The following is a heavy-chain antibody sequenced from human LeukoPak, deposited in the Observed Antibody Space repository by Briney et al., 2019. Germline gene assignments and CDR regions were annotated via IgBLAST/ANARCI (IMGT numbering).Heavy chain of an antibody. V-gene: IGHV4-59*01. Sequence: PSETLSFTCTVSGGSISSYYWSWIRQPPGKGLEWIGYIYYSGSTNYDPSLKSRVTISVDTSKNQFSLKLSSVTAADTAVYYCARTHYVWGSYFDYWGQGTQVTVSS. J-gene: IGHJ4*02. CDR3: ARTHYVWGSYFDY. CDR2: IYYSGST. D-gene: IGHD3-16*01. CDR1: GGSISSYY.